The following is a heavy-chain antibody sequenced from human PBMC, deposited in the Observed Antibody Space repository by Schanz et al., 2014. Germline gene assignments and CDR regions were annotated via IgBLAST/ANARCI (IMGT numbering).Heavy chain of an antibody. J-gene: IGHJ4*02. Sequence: EAQLAESGGSLVQPGGSLRLSCAASGFTFRSYSMNWVRQAPGKGLEWISYISSTSRATYYADSVKGRFTISRDNAKNSLFLQMNSLRAEDTAVYYCAGGEYQLLYGNWGQGTLVTVSS. D-gene: IGHD2-2*02. CDR2: ISSTSRAT. V-gene: IGHV3-48*01. CDR3: AGGEYQLLYGN. CDR1: GFTFRSYS.